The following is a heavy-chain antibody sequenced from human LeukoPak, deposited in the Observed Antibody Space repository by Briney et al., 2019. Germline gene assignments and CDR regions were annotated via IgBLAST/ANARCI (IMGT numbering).Heavy chain of an antibody. CDR1: GFTFSSYA. J-gene: IGHJ4*02. CDR2: IIASSGST. V-gene: IGHV3-23*01. CDR3: AKGGYDYVEIGYFDY. Sequence: PGGSLRLSCAASGFTFSSYAMHWVRQAPGKGLEWVSVIIASSGSTFYADSVKGRFTISRDKSKSTLYLQMKSLRAEDTAVYYCAKGGYDYVEIGYFDYWGQGTLVTVSS. D-gene: IGHD5-12*01.